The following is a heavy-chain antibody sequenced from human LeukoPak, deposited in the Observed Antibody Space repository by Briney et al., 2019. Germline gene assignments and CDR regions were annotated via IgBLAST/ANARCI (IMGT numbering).Heavy chain of an antibody. Sequence: GGSLRLSCAASGFTFSSYGMHWVRQAPGKGLEWVAVISYDGSNKYYADSVKGRFTISRDNSKNTLYLQMNSLRAEDTAVYCCAKDSVAAAGYAYYYYYGMDVWGKGTTVTVSS. J-gene: IGHJ6*04. CDR3: AKDSVAAAGYAYYYYYGMDV. CDR2: ISYDGSNK. V-gene: IGHV3-30*18. CDR1: GFTFSSYG. D-gene: IGHD6-13*01.